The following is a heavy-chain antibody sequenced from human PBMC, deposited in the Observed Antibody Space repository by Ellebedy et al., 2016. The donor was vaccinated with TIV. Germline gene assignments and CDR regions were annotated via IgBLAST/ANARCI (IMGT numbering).Heavy chain of an antibody. CDR2: ISSTGSRT. D-gene: IGHD1-14*01. V-gene: IGHV3-23*01. CDR3: ARGRSGTYIHHAFDS. Sequence: GESLKISCAASGFPFSSYAMSWVRQAPGKGLEWVSTISSTGSRTYYADSVEGRFIISRDNSKKTLYLQMSSLRAEDTAIYYCARGRSGTYIHHAFDSWGQGTLVTVSS. J-gene: IGHJ4*02. CDR1: GFPFSSYA.